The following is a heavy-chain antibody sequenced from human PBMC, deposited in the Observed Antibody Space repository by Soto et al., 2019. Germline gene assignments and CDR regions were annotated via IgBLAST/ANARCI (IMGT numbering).Heavy chain of an antibody. V-gene: IGHV3-48*03. CDR2: ISSSGSTI. CDR1: GFTFSYYE. CDR3: ARYSVYSGTYGLDV. Sequence: LRLSCAASGFTFSYYEMNWVRQAPGKGLEWVSYISSSGSTINYADSVKGRFTISRDNAKNSLYLQMNSLRAEDTAIYYCARYSVYSGTYGLDVWGQGTTVTVS. J-gene: IGHJ6*02. D-gene: IGHD2-21*01.